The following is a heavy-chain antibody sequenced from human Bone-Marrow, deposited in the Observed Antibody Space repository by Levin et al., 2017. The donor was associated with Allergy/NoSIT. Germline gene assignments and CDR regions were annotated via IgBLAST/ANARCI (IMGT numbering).Heavy chain of an antibody. J-gene: IGHJ6*02. D-gene: IGHD3/OR15-3a*01. Sequence: GESLKISCQASGYRFISYWIGWVRQMPGKGLEWMAIIYPGDSETKYSPAFQGQVTISADESISTAYLQWSSLKSSDTAIYYCARGDFWTGYYYNGMDAWGQGTTVSVSS. CDR3: ARGDFWTGYYYNGMDA. CDR1: GYRFISYW. V-gene: IGHV5-51*01. CDR2: IYPGDSET.